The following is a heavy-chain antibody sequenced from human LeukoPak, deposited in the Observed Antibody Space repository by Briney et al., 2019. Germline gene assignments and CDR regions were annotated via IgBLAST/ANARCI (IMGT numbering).Heavy chain of an antibody. V-gene: IGHV3-7*01. CDR3: VRGDTRDY. J-gene: IGHJ4*02. CDR1: GFTFSSYW. Sequence: GGSLRLSCAASGFTFSSYWMSWVRLTPGKGLEWVANIKPDGSEIYYVDSVRGRFTVSRDNAKNSLFPQMNSLRIEDTAVYYCVRGDTRDYWGQGTLLTVSS. D-gene: IGHD2-2*01. CDR2: IKPDGSEI.